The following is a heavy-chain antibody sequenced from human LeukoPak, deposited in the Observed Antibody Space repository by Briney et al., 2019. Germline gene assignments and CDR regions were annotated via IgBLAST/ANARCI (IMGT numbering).Heavy chain of an antibody. CDR2: ITPTTGRT. D-gene: IGHD3-22*01. J-gene: IGHJ1*01. V-gene: IGHV1-2*02. Sequence: GXSVKVSCKASGYTFTGYYMHWVRQAPGQGREFIGFITPTTGRTNYAQKFPGTLTMPRHTSTSTVYMELSSLTSEDTAVYYCARDDSSGYYSQHWGQGTLVTVSS. CDR3: ARDDSSGYYSQH. CDR1: GYTFTGYY.